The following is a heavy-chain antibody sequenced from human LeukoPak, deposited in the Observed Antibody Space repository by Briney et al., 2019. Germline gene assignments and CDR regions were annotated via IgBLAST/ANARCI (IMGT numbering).Heavy chain of an antibody. V-gene: IGHV3-21*01. Sequence: GGSLRLSCAASGFTFSSYGMHWVRQAPGRGLEWVSSISNTGDHIYYADSLQGRFTISRDNAKNSLFLQMDSLRVDDTAVYYCARGAGVGSYVPFDLWGLGTLVAVSS. J-gene: IGHJ4*02. CDR1: GFTFSSYG. CDR2: ISNTGDHI. D-gene: IGHD3-16*01. CDR3: ARGAGVGSYVPFDL.